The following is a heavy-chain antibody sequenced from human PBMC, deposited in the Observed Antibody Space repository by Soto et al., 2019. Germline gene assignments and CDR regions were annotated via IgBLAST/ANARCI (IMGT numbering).Heavy chain of an antibody. CDR2: ISYDGSNK. CDR1: GFTFSSYG. J-gene: IGHJ6*03. V-gene: IGHV3-30*18. CDR3: AKDSNNWNDVLYYYYYMDV. Sequence: GGSLRLSCAASGFTFSSYGMHSVRQAPGKGLEWVAVISYDGSNKYYADSVKGRFTISRDNSKNTLYLQMNSLRAEDTAVYYCAKDSNNWNDVLYYYYYMDVWGKGTTVTVSS. D-gene: IGHD1-1*01.